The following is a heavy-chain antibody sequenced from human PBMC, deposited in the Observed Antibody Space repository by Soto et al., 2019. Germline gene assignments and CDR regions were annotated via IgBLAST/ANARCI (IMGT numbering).Heavy chain of an antibody. CDR3: ARPSGNVDTAMVHDRYSWYYGMDV. CDR1: GFTFSSYE. D-gene: IGHD5-18*01. V-gene: IGHV3-48*03. CDR2: ISSSGSTI. Sequence: GESLTLSCAASGFTFSSYEMNWVRQAPGKGLEWVSYISSSGSTIYYADSVKGRFTISRDTAKNSLYLQMNSLRAEDTAVYYCARPSGNVDTAMVHDRYSWYYGMDVWGQGNTGTVYS. J-gene: IGHJ6*02.